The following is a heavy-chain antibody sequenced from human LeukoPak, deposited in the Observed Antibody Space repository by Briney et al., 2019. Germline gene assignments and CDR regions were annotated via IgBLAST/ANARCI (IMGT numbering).Heavy chain of an antibody. J-gene: IGHJ4*02. CDR2: MYHSGSS. Sequence: PSETLSLTCAVSGGSISSSNWWCWVRQPPGKGLEWIGEMYHSGSSNYNPSLKSRVTISVDKSKNQFSLNLSSVTAADTAVYYCAVSSGWYKIDYWGQGTLVTVSS. CDR3: AVSSGWYKIDY. CDR1: GGSISSSNW. V-gene: IGHV4-4*02. D-gene: IGHD6-19*01.